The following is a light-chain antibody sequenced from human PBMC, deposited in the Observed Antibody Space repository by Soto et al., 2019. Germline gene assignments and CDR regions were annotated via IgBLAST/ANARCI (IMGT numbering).Light chain of an antibody. CDR3: QQRYSWPLT. Sequence: EIVLTQSPAALSLSPGGRATLSCRVSQSINIYLAWYQQKLGQAPRLLIYDASIRATGIPARFSGSGSETDVTLTISSLEPEEFGVYYCQQRYSWPLTFGGGTKVEIK. V-gene: IGKV3-11*01. CDR2: DAS. CDR1: QSINIY. J-gene: IGKJ4*01.